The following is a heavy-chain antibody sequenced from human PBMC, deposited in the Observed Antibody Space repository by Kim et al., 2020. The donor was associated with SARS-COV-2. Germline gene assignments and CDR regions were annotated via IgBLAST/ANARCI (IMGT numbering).Heavy chain of an antibody. J-gene: IGHJ5*02. V-gene: IGHV4-61*01. Sequence: SETLSLTCTVSGGSVSSGSYYWSWIRQPPGKGLEWIGYIYYSGSTNYNPSLKSRVTISVDTSKNQFSLKLSSVTAADTAVYYCARDSFGFDPWCQGTLVTVSS. CDR2: IYYSGST. D-gene: IGHD3-3*01. CDR3: ARDSFGFDP. CDR1: GGSVSSGSYY.